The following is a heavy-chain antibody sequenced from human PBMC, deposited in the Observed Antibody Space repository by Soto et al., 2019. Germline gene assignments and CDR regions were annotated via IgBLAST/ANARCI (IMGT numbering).Heavy chain of an antibody. CDR2: IHGSGGGT. J-gene: IGHJ5*02. V-gene: IGHV3-23*01. Sequence: EAQLLESGGGLVQPGGSLRLSCAASGFTFNNYAMSWVRQAPGKGLEWVSSIHGSGGGTYYTDSVKGRFTVSRDDSKKTXXXQXXXXXXXXXXXXXXXXDAVAGNGEWDYFDPXXXGXXXTVSX. CDR1: GFTFNNYA. CDR3: XXDAVAGNGEWDYFDP. D-gene: IGHD6-19*01.